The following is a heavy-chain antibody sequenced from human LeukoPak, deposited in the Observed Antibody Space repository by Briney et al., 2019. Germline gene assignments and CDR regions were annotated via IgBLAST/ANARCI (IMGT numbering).Heavy chain of an antibody. J-gene: IGHJ4*02. CDR3: ARVRSRTNDY. V-gene: IGHV1-2*02. CDR1: GYTLTAYI. Sequence: GASVKVSCKASGYTLTAYIIHWVRQAPGQGLEWMGWINPNTGDTNSAQKFQGRVTMTRDTPISTAYMELRRLTSNGTAVYYCARVRSRTNDYWGQGTLVTVSS. D-gene: IGHD4/OR15-4a*01. CDR2: INPNTGDT.